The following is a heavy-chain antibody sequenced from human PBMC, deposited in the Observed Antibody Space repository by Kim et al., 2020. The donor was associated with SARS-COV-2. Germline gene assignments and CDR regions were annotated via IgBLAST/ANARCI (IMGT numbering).Heavy chain of an antibody. CDR3: ASLLEWERGYYYGMDV. D-gene: IGHD3-3*01. CDR2: IWYDGSNK. J-gene: IGHJ6*02. Sequence: GGSLRLSCAASGFTFSSYGMHWVRQAPGKGLEWVAVIWYDGSNKYYADSVKGRFTISRDNSKNSLYLQMNSLRAEDTAVYYCASLLEWERGYYYGMDVWGQGTTVTVSS. CDR1: GFTFSSYG. V-gene: IGHV3-33*01.